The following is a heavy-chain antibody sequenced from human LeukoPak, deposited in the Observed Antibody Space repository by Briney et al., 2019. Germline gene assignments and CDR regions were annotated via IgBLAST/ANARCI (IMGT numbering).Heavy chain of an antibody. CDR2: IYYSGST. V-gene: IGHV4-39*07. CDR3: ARDLNYDSSGYEGFDY. CDR1: GGSISSSSYY. D-gene: IGHD3-22*01. Sequence: SETLSLTCTVSGGSISSSSYYWGWIRQPPGKGLEWIGSIYYSGSTYYNPSLKSRVTISVDTSKDQFSLKLSSVTAADTAVYYCARDLNYDSSGYEGFDYWGQGTLVTVSS. J-gene: IGHJ4*02.